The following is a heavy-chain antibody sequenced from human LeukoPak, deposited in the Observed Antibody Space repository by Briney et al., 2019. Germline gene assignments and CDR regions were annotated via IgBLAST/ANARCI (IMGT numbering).Heavy chain of an antibody. D-gene: IGHD5-12*01. Sequence: GESLRLSCAASGFTFSTYSMNWLRLAPGKGLEWVSSISLDSNYKYYVDSVKGRFTISRDNAKSSLYLQMNSLRAEDTAVYYCVRGGYRGFDYEYWGQGTLVTVSS. CDR1: GFTFSTYS. CDR3: VRGGYRGFDYEY. J-gene: IGHJ4*02. CDR2: ISLDSNYK. V-gene: IGHV3-21*01.